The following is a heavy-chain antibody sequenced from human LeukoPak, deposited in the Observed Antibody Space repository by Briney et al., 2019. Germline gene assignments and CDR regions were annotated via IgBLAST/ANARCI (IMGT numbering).Heavy chain of an antibody. J-gene: IGHJ5*02. D-gene: IGHD2-2*02. Sequence: GASVKVSCKASGGTFSSYAISWVRQAPGQGLEWMGGIIPIFGTANYAQKFQGRVTITTDESTSTAYMELSSLRSEDTAVYYCARMVSDIVVVPAAIEGLNWFDPWGQGTLVTVSS. CDR1: GGTFSSYA. CDR3: ARMVSDIVVVPAAIEGLNWFDP. V-gene: IGHV1-69*05. CDR2: IIPIFGTA.